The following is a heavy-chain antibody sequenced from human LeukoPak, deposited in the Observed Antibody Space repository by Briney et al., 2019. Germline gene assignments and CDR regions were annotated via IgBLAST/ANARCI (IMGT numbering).Heavy chain of an antibody. CDR3: AKSRGGPTMVRGVTSATDVYGMDV. D-gene: IGHD3-10*01. Sequence: GSLRLSCAASGFTFYDYAMHWVRQAPGKGLEWVSLIIGDGYSTYYADSVKGRFTISRDNSKNSLYLQMNSLRTEDTALYYCAKSRGGPTMVRGVTSATDVYGMDVWGQGTTVTVSS. V-gene: IGHV3-43*02. CDR1: GFTFYDYA. J-gene: IGHJ6*02. CDR2: IIGDGYST.